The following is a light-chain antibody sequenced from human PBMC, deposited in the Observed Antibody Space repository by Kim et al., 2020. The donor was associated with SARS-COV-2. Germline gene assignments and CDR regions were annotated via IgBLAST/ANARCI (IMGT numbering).Light chain of an antibody. Sequence: SYELTQPPSVSVSPGQTATITCSGDKLGDKYACWYQQRPGQSPVLLIYEGTERPSGIPERFSGSKSGTTATLTISGTQAMDEADYYCQAWDSRTVIFGGGTQLTVL. J-gene: IGLJ2*01. V-gene: IGLV3-1*01. CDR1: KLGDKY. CDR3: QAWDSRTVI. CDR2: EGT.